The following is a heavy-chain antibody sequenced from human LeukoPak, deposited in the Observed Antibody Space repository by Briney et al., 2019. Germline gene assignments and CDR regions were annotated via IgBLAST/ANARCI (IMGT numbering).Heavy chain of an antibody. Sequence: SETLSLTCTVSGGSISSGDYYWSWIRQPPGKGLEWIGYIYYSGSTYYNPSLKSRVTISVDTSTNQFSLGLSSVTAADTAVYYCARGLGTMIVVWGQGTLVTVSS. D-gene: IGHD3-22*01. CDR1: GGSISSGDYY. CDR2: IYYSGST. V-gene: IGHV4-30-4*01. CDR3: ARGLGTMIVV. J-gene: IGHJ4*02.